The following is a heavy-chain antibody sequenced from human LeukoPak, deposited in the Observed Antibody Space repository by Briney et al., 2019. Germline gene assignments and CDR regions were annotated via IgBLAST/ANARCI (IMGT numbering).Heavy chain of an antibody. Sequence: SETLSLTCTVSGGSISSYYWSWIRQPAGKGLEWIGRIYSSGSTNYNPSLKSRVTMSVDTSKNQFSLKLSSVTAADTAVYYCARDQGGDYYDSSGIDYYYYMDVWGKGTTVTISS. D-gene: IGHD3-22*01. J-gene: IGHJ6*03. CDR1: GGSISSYY. V-gene: IGHV4-4*07. CDR3: ARDQGGDYYDSSGIDYYYYMDV. CDR2: IYSSGST.